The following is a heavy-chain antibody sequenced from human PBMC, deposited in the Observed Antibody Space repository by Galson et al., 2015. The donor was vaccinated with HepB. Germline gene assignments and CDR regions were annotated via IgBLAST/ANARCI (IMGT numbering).Heavy chain of an antibody. Sequence: SLRLSCAVSGLDFFTISMDWVRQAPGMGLEWVAFISSSGSYIQYADSVKGRFTISRDNGKNSLYLLMDSLRGEDTAVYYCASIRDGYNRGDYWGQGSLVTVSS. CDR2: ISSSGSYI. CDR1: GLDFFTIS. D-gene: IGHD5-24*01. CDR3: ASIRDGYNRGDY. V-gene: IGHV3-21*01. J-gene: IGHJ4*02.